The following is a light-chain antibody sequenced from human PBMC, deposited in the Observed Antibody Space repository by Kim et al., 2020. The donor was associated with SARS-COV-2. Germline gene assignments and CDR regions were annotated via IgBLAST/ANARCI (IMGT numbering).Light chain of an antibody. Sequence: QSVLTQPPSVSGTPGQRVTISCSGSSSNIGNSIVNWYQQLPRTAPKLLIYSSNQRPSGVPDRFSGSKSGNTASLTVSGLQAEDEADYYCSSYAGSNNVFGTGTKVTVL. CDR3: SSYAGSNNV. CDR2: SSN. V-gene: IGLV1-44*01. J-gene: IGLJ1*01. CDR1: SSNIGNSI.